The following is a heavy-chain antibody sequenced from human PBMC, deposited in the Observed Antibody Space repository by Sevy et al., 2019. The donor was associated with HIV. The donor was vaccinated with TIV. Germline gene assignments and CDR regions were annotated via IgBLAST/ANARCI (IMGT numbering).Heavy chain of an antibody. CDR3: ARVHSAFRYYYYYYGMDV. V-gene: IGHV3-74*01. CDR2: INSDGSST. D-gene: IGHD4-4*01. Sequence: GGSLRLSCAASGFTFSGSAMHWVRQAPGKGLVWVSRINSDGSSTSYADSVKGRFTISRDNAKNTLYLQMNSLRAEDTAVYYCARVHSAFRYYYYYYGMDVWGQGTTVTVSS. J-gene: IGHJ6*02. CDR1: GFTFSGSA.